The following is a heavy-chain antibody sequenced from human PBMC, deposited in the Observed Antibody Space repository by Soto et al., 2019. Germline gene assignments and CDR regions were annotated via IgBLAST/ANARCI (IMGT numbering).Heavy chain of an antibody. D-gene: IGHD6-19*01. CDR3: ARVPAVDIPHPDNWFDP. J-gene: IGHJ5*02. V-gene: IGHV1-18*04. Sequence: ASVKVSCKASGYTFTSYGISWVRQAPGQGLEWMGWISAYNGNTNYAQKLQGRVTMTTDTSTSTAYMELRSLRSDDTAVYYCARVPAVDIPHPDNWFDPWGQGTLVTVSS. CDR1: GYTFTSYG. CDR2: ISAYNGNT.